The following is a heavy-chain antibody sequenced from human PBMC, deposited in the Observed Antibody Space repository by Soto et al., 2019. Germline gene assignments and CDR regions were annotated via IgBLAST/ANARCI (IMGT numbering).Heavy chain of an antibody. D-gene: IGHD6-13*01. Sequence: GGSLRLSCAASGFTFSDYYMSWIRQAPGKGLEWVSYISSSGSTIYYADSVEGRFTISRDNAKNSLYLQMNSLRAEDTAVYYCARHRTTSRWSGMDVWGQGTTVTVSS. J-gene: IGHJ6*02. CDR2: ISSSGSTI. CDR3: ARHRTTSRWSGMDV. V-gene: IGHV3-11*01. CDR1: GFTFSDYY.